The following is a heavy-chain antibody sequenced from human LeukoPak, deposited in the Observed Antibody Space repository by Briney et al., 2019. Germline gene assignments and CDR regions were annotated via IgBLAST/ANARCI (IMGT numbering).Heavy chain of an antibody. Sequence: GGSLRFSCAASGFTVSNNCMSWVRQAPGKGLEWVSVIYSGGLTYYADSVKGRFTISRDNSKNTLYLQMNSLRAEDTAVYYCARESSSGYYLSYWGQGTLVTVSS. D-gene: IGHD3-22*01. V-gene: IGHV3-66*01. CDR3: ARESSSGYYLSY. CDR2: IYSGGLT. J-gene: IGHJ4*02. CDR1: GFTVSNNC.